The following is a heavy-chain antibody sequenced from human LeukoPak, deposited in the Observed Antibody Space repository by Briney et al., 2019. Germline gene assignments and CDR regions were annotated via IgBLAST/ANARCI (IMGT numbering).Heavy chain of an antibody. CDR3: ARSVGATPWAAFDY. CDR1: GFTFDDYG. J-gene: IGHJ4*02. CDR2: INWNGGST. D-gene: IGHD1-26*01. Sequence: GGSLRLSCAASGFTFDDYGMSWVRQAPGKGLEWVSGINWNGGSTGYADSVKGRFTISRDNAKSSLYLQMNSLRAEDTALYYCARSVGATPWAAFDYWGQGTLVTVSS. V-gene: IGHV3-20*04.